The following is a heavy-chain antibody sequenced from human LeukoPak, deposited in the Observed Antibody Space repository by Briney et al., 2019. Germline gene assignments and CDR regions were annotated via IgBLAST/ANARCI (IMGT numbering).Heavy chain of an antibody. V-gene: IGHV1-18*01. CDR2: ISAYNGDT. J-gene: IGHJ3*02. CDR3: ARDLVVVTAIRRDAFDI. D-gene: IGHD2-21*02. CDR1: GYTFTSYG. Sequence: ASVKVSCKASGYTFTSYGINWVRQAPGQGLEWMGWISAYNGDTNYAQKLQGRVTMTTDTSTSTVYMELSSLRSEDTAVYYCARDLVVVTAIRRDAFDIWGQGTMVTVSS.